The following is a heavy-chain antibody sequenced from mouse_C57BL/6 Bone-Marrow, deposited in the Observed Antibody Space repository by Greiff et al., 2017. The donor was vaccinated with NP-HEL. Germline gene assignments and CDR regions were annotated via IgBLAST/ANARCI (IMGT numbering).Heavy chain of an antibody. D-gene: IGHD1-1*01. CDR3: ARYGSSHMDY. Sequence: QVQLQQPGAELVMPGASVKLSCKASGYTFTSYWMHWVKQRPGQGLEWIGEIDPSDSYTNYNQKFKGKSTLTVAKSSSTAYMQLSSLTSEDSAVYYCARYGSSHMDYWGQGTSVTVSS. V-gene: IGHV1-69*01. CDR1: GYTFTSYW. J-gene: IGHJ4*01. CDR2: IDPSDSYT.